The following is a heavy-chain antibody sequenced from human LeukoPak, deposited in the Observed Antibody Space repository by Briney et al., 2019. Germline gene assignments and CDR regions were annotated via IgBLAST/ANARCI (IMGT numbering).Heavy chain of an antibody. Sequence: PGGSLRLSCAASGFTFSSYGMHWVRQAPGKGLEWVAVISYDGSNKYYADSVEGRFTISRDNSKNTLYLQMNSLRAEDTAVYYCAKDANDYGDYDLDYWGQGTLVTVSS. CDR2: ISYDGSNK. J-gene: IGHJ4*02. CDR3: AKDANDYGDYDLDY. D-gene: IGHD4-17*01. V-gene: IGHV3-30*18. CDR1: GFTFSSYG.